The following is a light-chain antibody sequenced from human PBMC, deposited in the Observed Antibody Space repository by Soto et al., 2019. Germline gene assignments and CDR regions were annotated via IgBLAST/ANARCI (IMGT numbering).Light chain of an antibody. CDR1: SSNIGAGYD. V-gene: IGLV1-40*01. J-gene: IGLJ1*01. Sequence: QSALTQPPSVSGAPGQRVTISWTGSSSNIGAGYDVHWYQQLPGTAPKLLIYGNSNRPSGVPDRFSGSKSGTSASLAITGLQAEDEADYYCQSYDSSLSGYVFGTGTKLTVL. CDR2: GNS. CDR3: QSYDSSLSGYV.